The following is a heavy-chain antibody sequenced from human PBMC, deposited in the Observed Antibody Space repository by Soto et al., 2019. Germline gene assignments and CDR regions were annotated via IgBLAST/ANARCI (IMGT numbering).Heavy chain of an antibody. J-gene: IGHJ5*02. CDR1: GFSFSTYG. D-gene: IGHD2-21*01. V-gene: IGHV3-30*03. Sequence: QVQLVESGGGVVQPGRSLRLSCAASGFSFSTYGMHWVRQAPGKGLEWVAVISYDGNIIYYADSVKGRFTISRDNSKHTLHLQMHSRRVEGTALYFCATYDIVVCPAAYIVGLGTWGQGTLVTVSS. CDR3: ATYDIVVCPAAYIVGLGT. CDR2: ISYDGNII.